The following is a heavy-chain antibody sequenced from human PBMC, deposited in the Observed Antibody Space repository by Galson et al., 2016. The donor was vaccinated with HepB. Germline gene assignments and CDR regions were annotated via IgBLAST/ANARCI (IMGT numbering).Heavy chain of an antibody. D-gene: IGHD3-3*01. CDR3: AKGRPYDFWSGGETRKHYFDH. J-gene: IGHJ4*02. Sequence: SLRLSCAASGFIFSDFAMSWVRQAPGKGLEWVSGISGPAGSTYYEASVKGHFTISRDNSKDTLYLQMSNLRAEDTAVYYCAKGRPYDFWSGGETRKHYFDHWGQGILVTVSS. CDR1: GFIFSDFA. V-gene: IGHV3-23*01. CDR2: ISGPAGST.